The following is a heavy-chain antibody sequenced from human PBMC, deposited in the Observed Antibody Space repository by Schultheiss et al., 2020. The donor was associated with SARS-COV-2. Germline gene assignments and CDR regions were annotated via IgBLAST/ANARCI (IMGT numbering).Heavy chain of an antibody. CDR3: AIPIEWYDILTGYWPNYGMDV. J-gene: IGHJ6*02. CDR1: GYTFTSYG. D-gene: IGHD3-9*01. CDR2: MNPNSGNT. Sequence: ASVKVSCKASGYTFTSYGISWVRQATGQGLEWMGWMNPNSGNTGYAQKFQGRVTMTRNTSISTAYMELSSLRSEDTAVYYCAIPIEWYDILTGYWPNYGMDVWGQGTTVTVSS. V-gene: IGHV1-8*02.